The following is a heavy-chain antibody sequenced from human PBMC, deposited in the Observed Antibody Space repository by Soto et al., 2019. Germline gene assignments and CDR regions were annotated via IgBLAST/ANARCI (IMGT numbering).Heavy chain of an antibody. V-gene: IGHV3-11*01. D-gene: IGHD3-3*01. Sequence: PGKGLEWVSYIGSRGSPRYEADSVKGRFTISRDNAKNSLYLQMNSLRAEDTSLFYCQTGHVIRLFCTVSAFLLNRSSDL. CDR2: IGSRGSPR. J-gene: IGHJ2*01. CDR3: QTGHVIRLFCTVSAFLLNRSSDL.